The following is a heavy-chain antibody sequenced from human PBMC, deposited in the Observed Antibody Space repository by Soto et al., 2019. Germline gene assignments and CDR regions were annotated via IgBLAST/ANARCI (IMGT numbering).Heavy chain of an antibody. V-gene: IGHV4-34*01. CDR3: ARGLFSENSDSGGWYYFDY. Sequence: QVQLQQWGAGLLKPSETLSLTCAVYGGSFSGYSWTWIRQSPGKGLEWIGQINHSGSTTYNPSLKSRVTISLPTSKNQFSLELSSVTAADTAVYYCARGLFSENSDSGGWYYFDYWGQGTLVTVSS. J-gene: IGHJ4*02. CDR1: GGSFSGYS. CDR2: INHSGST. D-gene: IGHD3-10*01.